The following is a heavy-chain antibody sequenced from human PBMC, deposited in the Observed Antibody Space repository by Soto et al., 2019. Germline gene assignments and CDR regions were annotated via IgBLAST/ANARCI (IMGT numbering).Heavy chain of an antibody. CDR3: AREEWRSVDCSGWPKYGMDG. CDR1: GCSISISNW. Sequence: PSENLSLTFAFSGCSISISNWCSWFRQPPGKGLEWIGEIYHSGSTNYNPSLKSRVTISVDKSKNQFSLKLSSVTAADTAVYYCAREEWRSVDCSGWPKYGMDGSGKGT. J-gene: IGHJ6*04. D-gene: IGHD6-19*01. V-gene: IGHV4-4*02. CDR2: IYHSGST.